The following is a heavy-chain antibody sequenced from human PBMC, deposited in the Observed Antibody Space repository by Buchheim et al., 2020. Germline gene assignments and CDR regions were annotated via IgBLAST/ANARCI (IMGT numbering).Heavy chain of an antibody. V-gene: IGHV1-46*01. CDR1: GYTFTRYY. D-gene: IGHD3-9*01. Sequence: QVQLVQSGAEVKKPGASVKVSCKASGYTFTRYYMHWVRQAPGQGLEWMGIINPSGGSTSYAQTFQGRVTMTRDTSTSTVYMELSSLRSEDTAVYYCARDKVRDILTDYNWFDPWGQGTL. CDR2: INPSGGST. CDR3: ARDKVRDILTDYNWFDP. J-gene: IGHJ5*02.